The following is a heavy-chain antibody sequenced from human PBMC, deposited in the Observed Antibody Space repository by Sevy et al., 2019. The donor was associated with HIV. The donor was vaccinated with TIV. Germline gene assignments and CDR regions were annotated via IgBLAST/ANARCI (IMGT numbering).Heavy chain of an antibody. CDR1: GFTFSTYG. Sequence: GGSLRLSCAASGFTFSTYGMNWVRQAPGKGLEWVSSISSTSSYIDYAYSVKGLFTISRDNAKNSLYLQMNNLRAEDTALYYCARDYNSGWRKFNLFDPWGQGTLVTVSS. CDR2: ISSTSSYI. D-gene: IGHD6-19*01. CDR3: ARDYNSGWRKFNLFDP. V-gene: IGHV3-21*01. J-gene: IGHJ5*02.